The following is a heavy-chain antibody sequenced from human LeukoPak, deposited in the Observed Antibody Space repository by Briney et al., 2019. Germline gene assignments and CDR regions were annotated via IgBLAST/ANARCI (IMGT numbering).Heavy chain of an antibody. D-gene: IGHD3-16*01. J-gene: IGHJ4*02. CDR3: ARMNRISVSGSFDY. Sequence: PGGSLRPSCEASGFTFSNYWMHWVRQAPGKGLVWVSGINWNGGNTGYADSVRGRFTISRDNAKNSLYLQMNSLRAEDTALYYCARMNRISVSGSFDYWGRGTLVSVSS. CDR2: INWNGGNT. CDR1: GFTFSNYW. V-gene: IGHV3-20*04.